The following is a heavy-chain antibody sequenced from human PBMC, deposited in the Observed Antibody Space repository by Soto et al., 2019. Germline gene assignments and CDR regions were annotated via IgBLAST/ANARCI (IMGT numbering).Heavy chain of an antibody. V-gene: IGHV4-59*12. CDR2: IYYSGST. CDR3: ARVRNVLLWFGESSARFDP. J-gene: IGHJ5*02. D-gene: IGHD3-10*01. CDR1: GGSINSYY. Sequence: SETLSLTCTVSGGSINSYYWSWIRQPPGKGLEWIGYIYYSGSTNYNPSLKSRVTISVDTSKNQFSLKLSSVTAADTAVYYCARVRNVLLWFGESSARFDPWGQGTLVTSPQ.